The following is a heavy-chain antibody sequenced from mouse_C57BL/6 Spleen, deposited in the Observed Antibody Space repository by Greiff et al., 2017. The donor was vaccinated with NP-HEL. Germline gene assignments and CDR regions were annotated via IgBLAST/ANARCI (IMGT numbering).Heavy chain of an antibody. CDR3: AKEGFYYDSFAY. CDR2: INPNNGGT. D-gene: IGHD2-4*01. J-gene: IGHJ3*01. V-gene: IGHV1-26*01. CDR1: GYTFTDYY. Sequence: EVQLQQSGPELVKPGASVKISCKASGYTFTDYYMNWVKQSHGKSLEWIGDINPNNGGTSYNQKFKGKATLTVDKSSSTAYMELRSLTSEDSAVYYCAKEGFYYDSFAYWGQGTLVTVSA.